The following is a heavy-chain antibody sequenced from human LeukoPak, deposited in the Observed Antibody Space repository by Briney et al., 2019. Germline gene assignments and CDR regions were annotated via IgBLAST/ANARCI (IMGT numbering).Heavy chain of an antibody. V-gene: IGHV4-4*07. Sequence: SETLSLTCTVSGGSISSYYWSWIRQPAGKGLEWIGRIYTSGSTNYNPSLKSRVTMSVDTSKNQFSLKLTSVTAADTAVYYCARDQRTYCGGDCYSYGPTIDYYYGMDVWGQGTTVTVSS. D-gene: IGHD2-21*02. CDR1: GGSISSYY. J-gene: IGHJ6*02. CDR2: IYTSGST. CDR3: ARDQRTYCGGDCYSYGPTIDYYYGMDV.